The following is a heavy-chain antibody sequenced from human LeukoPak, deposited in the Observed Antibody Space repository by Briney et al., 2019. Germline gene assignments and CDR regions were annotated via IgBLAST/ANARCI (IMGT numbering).Heavy chain of an antibody. V-gene: IGHV4-59*01. D-gene: IGHD3-10*01. J-gene: IGHJ4*02. CDR2: LYYGGNT. CDR3: ARATSASGSFSYYFDY. Sequence: SETLSLTCTVSGGSISSYYWSWIRQPPGKGLEWIGCLYYGGNTEYNPTLKSRATISVDRSKNQISLKLKSLTAADTAVYYCARATSASGSFSYYFDYWGQGTLVTVSS. CDR1: GGSISSYY.